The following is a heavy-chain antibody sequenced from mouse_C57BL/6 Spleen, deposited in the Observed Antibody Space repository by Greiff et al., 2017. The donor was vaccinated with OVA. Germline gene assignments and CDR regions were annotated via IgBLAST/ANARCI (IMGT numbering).Heavy chain of an antibody. CDR2: IDPSDSHT. CDR1: GYTFTSYW. J-gene: IGHJ2*01. CDR3: ARGEVYSNYVFDY. D-gene: IGHD2-5*01. Sequence: QVQLQQPGAELVMPGASVKLSCKASGYTFTSYWMHWVKQRPGQGFEWIGEIDPSDSHTNYNQKFKGKSTLTVDKSSSTAYMQLSSLTSEDSAVYYCARGEVYSNYVFDYWGQGTTLTVSS. V-gene: IGHV1-69*01.